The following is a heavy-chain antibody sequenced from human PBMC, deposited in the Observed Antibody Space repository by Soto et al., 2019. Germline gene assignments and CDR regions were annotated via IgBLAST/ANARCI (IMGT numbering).Heavy chain of an antibody. CDR3: ARSIFGVVIIYGYDY. CDR2: IKQDGSEK. Sequence: GGSLRLSCAASGFTFSSYWMSWVRQAPGKGLEWVANIKQDGSEKYYVDSVKGRFTISRDNAKNSLYLQMNSLRAEDTAVYYCARSIFGVVIIYGYDYWGQGTLVTVSS. D-gene: IGHD3-3*01. CDR1: GFTFSSYW. J-gene: IGHJ4*02. V-gene: IGHV3-7*01.